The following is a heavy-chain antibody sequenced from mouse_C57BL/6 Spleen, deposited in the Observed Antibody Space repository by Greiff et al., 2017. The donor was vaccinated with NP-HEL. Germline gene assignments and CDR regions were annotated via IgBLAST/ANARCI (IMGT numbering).Heavy chain of an antibody. D-gene: IGHD2-2*01. V-gene: IGHV1-82*01. CDR2: IYPGDGDT. CDR1: GYAFSSSW. J-gene: IGHJ2*01. CDR3: ARWLPDY. Sequence: LQQSGPELVKPGASVKISCKASGYAFSSSWMNWVKQRPGKGLEWIGRIYPGDGDTNYNGKFKGKATLTADKSSSTAYMQLSSLTSEDSAVYFCARWLPDYWGQGTTLTVSS.